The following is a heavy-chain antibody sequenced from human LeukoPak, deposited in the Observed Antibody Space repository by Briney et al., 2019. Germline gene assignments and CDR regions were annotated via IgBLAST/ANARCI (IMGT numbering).Heavy chain of an antibody. J-gene: IGHJ5*02. V-gene: IGHV3-23*01. CDR3: AKDKGPSYSLHNWFDP. CDR2: ISGSGGST. Sequence: GGSLRLSCAASGFTFSSYAMSWVRQAPGKGLEWVSAISGSGGSTYYADSVKGRFTISRDNSKNTLYLQMNSLRAEDTAVYYCAKDKGPSYSLHNWFDPWGQGTLVTVSS. D-gene: IGHD1-26*01. CDR1: GFTFSSYA.